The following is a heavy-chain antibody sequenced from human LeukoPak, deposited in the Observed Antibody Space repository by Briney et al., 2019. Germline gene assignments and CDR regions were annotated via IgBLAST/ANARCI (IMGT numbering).Heavy chain of an antibody. CDR3: ATLVDGYNPSDSGY. D-gene: IGHD5-24*01. J-gene: IGHJ4*02. CDR1: GFTFSSYS. V-gene: IGHV3-21*01. CDR2: ISSSSSYI. Sequence: KPGGSLRLSCAASGFTFSSYSVNWVRQAPGRGLEWVSSISSSSSYIYYADSVKGRFTISRGNAKNSLYLQMNSLRAEDTAVYYCATLVDGYNPSDSGYWGQGTLVTVSS.